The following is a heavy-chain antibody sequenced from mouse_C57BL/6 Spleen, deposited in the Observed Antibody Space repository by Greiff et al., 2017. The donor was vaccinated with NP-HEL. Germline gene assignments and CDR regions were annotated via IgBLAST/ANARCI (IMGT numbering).Heavy chain of an antibody. CDR1: GYTFTSYG. CDR3: ARSPYYYGSSYYFDY. D-gene: IGHD1-1*01. V-gene: IGHV1-58*01. Sequence: EVKLMESGAELVRPGSSVKMSCKTSGYTFTSYGINWVKQRPGQGLEWIGYIYIGNGYTEYNEKFKGKATLTSDTSSSTAYMQLSSLTSEDSAIYFCARSPYYYGSSYYFDYWGQGTTLTVSS. CDR2: IYIGNGYT. J-gene: IGHJ2*01.